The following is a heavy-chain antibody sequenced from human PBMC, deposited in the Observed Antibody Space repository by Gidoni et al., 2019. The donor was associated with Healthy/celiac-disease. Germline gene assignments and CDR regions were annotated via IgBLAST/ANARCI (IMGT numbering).Heavy chain of an antibody. V-gene: IGHV5-51*01. CDR3: ARHYAYYDSGGDY. CDR1: GYSFPIYW. J-gene: IGHJ4*02. Sequence: EVQLVQSGAEVKKPGASLKISCKGPGYSFPIYWIGWVRQMPGKGMEWRGSIYPGDADTRDSPSFQGQVTISADKSISTAYLQWSSLKASDTAMYYWARHYAYYDSGGDYWGQGTLVTVSS. CDR2: IYPGDADT. D-gene: IGHD3-9*01.